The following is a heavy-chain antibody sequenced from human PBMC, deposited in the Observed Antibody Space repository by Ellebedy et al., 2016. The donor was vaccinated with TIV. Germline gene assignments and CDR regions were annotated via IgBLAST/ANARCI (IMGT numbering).Heavy chain of an antibody. Sequence: GGSLRLSCAASGFTFRSYDMHWVRQATGKGLEWVSAIGTVGDTYYPGSVKGRFTISRENAKNSLYLQMNRLRAGDTAVYYCARVRFGDTAVDYWGQGTLVTVSS. CDR2: IGTVGDT. CDR1: GFTFRSYD. V-gene: IGHV3-13*01. CDR3: ARVRFGDTAVDY. J-gene: IGHJ4*02. D-gene: IGHD5-18*01.